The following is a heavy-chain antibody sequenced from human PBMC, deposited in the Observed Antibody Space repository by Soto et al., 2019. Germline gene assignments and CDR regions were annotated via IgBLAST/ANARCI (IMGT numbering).Heavy chain of an antibody. Sequence: EVHLLESGGGLVQPGGSLRLSCAASGFTFSSYAMSWVRQAPGKGLEWVSAISGSGGSTYYADSVKGRFTISRDNSKNTLYLQMNSLRAEDTAVYYCAKDDIIVVVPAANRYYYGMDVWGQGTTVTVSS. CDR3: AKDDIIVVVPAANRYYYGMDV. D-gene: IGHD2-2*01. CDR1: GFTFSSYA. CDR2: ISGSGGST. J-gene: IGHJ6*02. V-gene: IGHV3-23*01.